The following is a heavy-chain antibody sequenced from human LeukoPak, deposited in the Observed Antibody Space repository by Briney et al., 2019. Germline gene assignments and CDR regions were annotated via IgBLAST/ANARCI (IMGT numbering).Heavy chain of an antibody. CDR3: ARDLYGSGSFYYYYYGMDV. CDR2: IYSGGST. CDR1: GFTVSSNY. V-gene: IGHV3-66*01. Sequence: GGSLRLSCAASGFTVSSNYMSWVRQAPGKGLEWVSVIYSGGSTYYADSVKGRFTISRDNSKNALYLQMNSLRAEDTAVYYCARDLYGSGSFYYYYYGMDVWGQGTTVTVSS. D-gene: IGHD3-10*01. J-gene: IGHJ6*02.